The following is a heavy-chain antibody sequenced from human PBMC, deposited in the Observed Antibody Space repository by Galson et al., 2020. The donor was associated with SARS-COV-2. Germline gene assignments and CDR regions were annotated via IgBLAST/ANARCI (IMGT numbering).Heavy chain of an antibody. D-gene: IGHD3-10*01. CDR3: ARDGMVQGENDH. CDR1: GFTFGVYN. Sequence: GESLKISCAASGFTFGVYNMDWVRPAPGKGLEWVSYITTSSSTIYYADSVKGRFTISRDNAQNSLYLQMNSLRAEDTAIYYCARDGMVQGENDHWGQGILGTVSS. J-gene: IGHJ4*02. V-gene: IGHV3-48*04. CDR2: ITTSSSTI.